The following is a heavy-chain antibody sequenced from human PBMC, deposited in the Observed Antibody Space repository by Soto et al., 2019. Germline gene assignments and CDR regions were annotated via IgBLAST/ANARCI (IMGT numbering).Heavy chain of an antibody. CDR3: VATYGDYLDY. V-gene: IGHV5-51*01. CDR1: GYKFTTYW. D-gene: IGHD4-17*01. J-gene: IGHJ4*02. Sequence: PGESLKISCKGSGYKFTTYWIGWVRQMPGKGLEGMAIIYPDDSDSRYSPSFQGQVTISADKSISTAYLQWSSLKASDTAIYYCVATYGDYLDYWGQGTLVTVSS. CDR2: IYPDDSDS.